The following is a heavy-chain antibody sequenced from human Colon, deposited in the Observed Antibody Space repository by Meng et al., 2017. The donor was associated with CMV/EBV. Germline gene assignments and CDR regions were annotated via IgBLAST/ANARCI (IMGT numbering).Heavy chain of an antibody. V-gene: IGHV3-53*01. D-gene: IGHD2-2*01. CDR1: GFTVSSNY. J-gene: IGHJ6*02. Sequence: GGSLRLSCAASGFTVSSNYMSWVRQAPGKGLEWVSVIYSGGSTYYADSVKGRFTISRDNSKNTVYLPMNSLRAEDTVVYYCAKACATTRCPSGYYYGMDVWGQGTTVTVSS. CDR3: AKACATTRCPSGYYYGMDV. CDR2: IYSGGST.